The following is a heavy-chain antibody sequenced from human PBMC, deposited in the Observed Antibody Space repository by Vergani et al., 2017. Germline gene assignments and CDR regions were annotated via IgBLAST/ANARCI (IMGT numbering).Heavy chain of an antibody. V-gene: IGHV3-66*02. Sequence: EVQLVESGGGLVQPGGYLKLPCAAPGFILSDTYLTWVRPASGKGLEWVQIMYPGGTTDYTGPVKGRFPVSRDTSKNFLDLQMNNLRAEETAVYYCTIGVMDFYDSSGHQARDYWGQGTLVTVSS. CDR2: MYPGGTT. CDR3: TIGVMDFYDSSGHQARDY. CDR1: GFILSDTY. D-gene: IGHD3-22*01. J-gene: IGHJ4*02.